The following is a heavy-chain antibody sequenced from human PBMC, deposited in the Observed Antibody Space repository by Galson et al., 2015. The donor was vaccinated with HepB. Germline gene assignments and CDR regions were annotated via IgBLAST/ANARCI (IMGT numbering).Heavy chain of an antibody. CDR1: GYTFTSYD. CDR3: ARGSSSFWEYYDFWSGYSYYYGMDV. V-gene: IGHV1-8*01. Sequence: QSGAEVKKPGASVKVSCKASGYTFTSYDINWVRQATGQGLEWMGWMNPNSGNTGYAQKFQGRVTMTRNTSISTAYMELSSLRSEDTAVYYCARGSSSFWEYYDFWSGYSYYYGMDVWGQGTTVTVSS. CDR2: MNPNSGNT. D-gene: IGHD3-3*01. J-gene: IGHJ6*02.